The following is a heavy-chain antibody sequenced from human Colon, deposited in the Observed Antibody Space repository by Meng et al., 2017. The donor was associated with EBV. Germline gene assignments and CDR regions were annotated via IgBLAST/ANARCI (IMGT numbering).Heavy chain of an antibody. CDR1: GASSSSNNW. J-gene: IGHJ4*02. V-gene: IGHV4-4*02. CDR2: IYHGGNT. D-gene: IGHD5-24*01. Sequence: EPGPGLGEPSGTLSLTCASPGASSSSNNWWSWVRQPPGKGLEWIGEIYHGGNTNYNPSLKSRVTISVDRSNDQFSLSLSSVTAADTAVYYCARGNAYNAPSFNYWGQGTLVTVSS. CDR3: ARGNAYNAPSFNY.